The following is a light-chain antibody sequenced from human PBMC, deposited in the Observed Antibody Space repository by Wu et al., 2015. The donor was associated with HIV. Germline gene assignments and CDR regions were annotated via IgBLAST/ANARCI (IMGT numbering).Light chain of an antibody. V-gene: IGKV3-15*01. CDR3: QQYHNWPLT. CDR1: QSVVMN. J-gene: IGKJ4*01. Sequence: EIVVMQSPATLSVSPGERATLSYRASQSVVMNLAWYQQKPGQAPRLLIFDASTRATGIPARFSGSRSGTEFTLTISSLQSEDFAVYYCQQYHNWPLTFGGGTKVEIK. CDR2: DAS.